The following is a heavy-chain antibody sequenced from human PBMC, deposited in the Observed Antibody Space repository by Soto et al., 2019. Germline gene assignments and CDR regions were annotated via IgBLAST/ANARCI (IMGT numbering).Heavy chain of an antibody. CDR1: GGSISSSNW. Sequence: QVQLQESGPGLVKPSGTLSLTCAVSGGSISSSNWWTWVRQLPGKGLEWIGEIYHSGSTNYNPSHKRRLPISADKSKNHCSLQQSSVPAANTAVYYCATTYYYAPAGHFDYWGQGTLVTVSS. CDR3: ATTYYYAPAGHFDY. D-gene: IGHD3-10*01. CDR2: IYHSGST. J-gene: IGHJ4*02. V-gene: IGHV4-4*02.